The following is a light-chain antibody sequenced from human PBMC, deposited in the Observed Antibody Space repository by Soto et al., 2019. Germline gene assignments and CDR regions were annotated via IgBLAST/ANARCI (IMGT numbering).Light chain of an antibody. Sequence: EIVMTQSPSTLSASPGERATLTCRASQSVSSNLALYQQKPGQATGLLIHGACIRASGIPGRFSGSGSGKEFTLTSSLLEPEDFAEYCCQQYGDLWTFGQGTKVDI. CDR2: GAC. CDR1: QSVSSN. CDR3: QQYGDLWT. J-gene: IGKJ1*01. V-gene: IGKV3D-15*03.